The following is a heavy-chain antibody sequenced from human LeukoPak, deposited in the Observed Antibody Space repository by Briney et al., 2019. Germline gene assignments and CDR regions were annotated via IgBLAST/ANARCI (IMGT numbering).Heavy chain of an antibody. CDR3: ARDMARFDP. CDR1: GFTFSTYA. Sequence: GGSLRLSCAASGFTFSTYAMHWVRQAPGKGLEWVAVISYDGRNKDYADSVKGRFTISRDNSENTLYLQMNSLITGDTAVYYCARDMARFDPWGQGTLVTVSS. D-gene: IGHD3-10*01. V-gene: IGHV3-30*04. CDR2: ISYDGRNK. J-gene: IGHJ5*02.